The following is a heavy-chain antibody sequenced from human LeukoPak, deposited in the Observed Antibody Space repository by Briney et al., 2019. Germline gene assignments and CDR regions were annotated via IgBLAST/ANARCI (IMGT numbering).Heavy chain of an antibody. D-gene: IGHD3-10*01. CDR2: IYYSGST. CDR3: ARIENDVPRFLWFGELSPYFDY. V-gene: IGHV4-39*07. J-gene: IGHJ4*02. Sequence: SETLSLTCTVSGGSISSSSYYWGWIRQPPGKGLEWIGSIYYSGSTYYNPSLKSRVTISVDTSKNQFSLKLSSVTAADTAVYYCARIENDVPRFLWFGELSPYFDYWGQGTLVTVSS. CDR1: GGSISSSSYY.